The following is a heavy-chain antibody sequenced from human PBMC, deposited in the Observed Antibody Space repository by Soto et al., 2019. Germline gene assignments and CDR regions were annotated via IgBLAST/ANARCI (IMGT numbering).Heavy chain of an antibody. CDR3: ARGDSSSPTPYYYYGMDV. CDR1: GGTFSSYA. V-gene: IGHV1-69*12. Sequence: QVQLVQSGAEVKKPGSSVKVSCKASGGTFSSYAISWVRQAPGQGLEWMGGIIPIFGTANYAQKFQGRVTITADEATSTAYMELSRLRSEDTAVYYCARGDSSSPTPYYYYGMDVWGQGTTVTVSS. J-gene: IGHJ6*02. CDR2: IIPIFGTA. D-gene: IGHD6-6*01.